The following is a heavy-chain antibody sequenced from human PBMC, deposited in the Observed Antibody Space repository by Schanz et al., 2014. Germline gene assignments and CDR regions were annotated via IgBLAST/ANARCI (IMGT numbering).Heavy chain of an antibody. J-gene: IGHJ4*02. Sequence: EVQLVESGGGLVKPGGSLRLSCAASGFTFSSYWMHWVRQAPGKGLVWVSRINPAGTFTNYADSVKGRFTVSRDNTKNSLYLQMDSLRGDDTAVYYCARDGIAATTDLEYWGQGVLVTVSS. D-gene: IGHD1-1*01. CDR2: INPAGTFT. V-gene: IGHV3-74*01. CDR1: GFTFSSYW. CDR3: ARDGIAATTDLEY.